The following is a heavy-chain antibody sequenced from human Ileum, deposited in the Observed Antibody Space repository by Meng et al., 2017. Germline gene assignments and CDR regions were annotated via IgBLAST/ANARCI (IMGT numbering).Heavy chain of an antibody. J-gene: IGHJ4*02. CDR1: GGSFSGFY. CDR3: ARVDFRGDSRDSSGLGL. D-gene: IGHD3-22*01. V-gene: IGHV4-34*01. Sequence: QVQPQGWGSQLVRPSEALSLTCAVYGGSFSGFYWSWIRQSPEKGLEWIGEINHGGGTNYNPSLSSRVTISVDTSKNQFSLKVNSVTAADTAFYYCARVDFRGDSRDSSGLGLWGQGTLVTVSS. CDR2: INHGGGT.